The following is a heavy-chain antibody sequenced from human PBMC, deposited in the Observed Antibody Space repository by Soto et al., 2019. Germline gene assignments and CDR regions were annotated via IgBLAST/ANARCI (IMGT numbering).Heavy chain of an antibody. CDR3: AKDAGGGGNILTVYHVDEAGWFDP. CDR1: GGPFSNHA. Sequence: VSPLKVSCKASGGPFSNHAISWVRQAPGQGLEWMGGIIPIFGTANYAQKFQGRVTITADESTSTAYMELSSLRSEDTAVYYCAKDAGGGGNILTVYHVDEAGWFDPWG. V-gene: IGHV1-69*13. CDR2: IIPIFGTA. D-gene: IGHD3-9*01. J-gene: IGHJ5*02.